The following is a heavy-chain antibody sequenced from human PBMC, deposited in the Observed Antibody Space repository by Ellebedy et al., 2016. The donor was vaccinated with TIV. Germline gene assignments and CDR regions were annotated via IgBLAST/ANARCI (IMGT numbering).Heavy chain of an antibody. Sequence: GESLKISCGSSGFSFRSYWMTWVSQAPGKGLEWVANINQGGSERHYVDSVKGRFPISRDHAKNSLYLEMNSLRAEDTAVYYCATDVSYGDYLSPAHAFEIWGQGTVVAVSS. CDR2: INQGGSER. D-gene: IGHD4-17*01. CDR3: ATDVSYGDYLSPAHAFEI. J-gene: IGHJ3*02. V-gene: IGHV3-7*01. CDR1: GFSFRSYW.